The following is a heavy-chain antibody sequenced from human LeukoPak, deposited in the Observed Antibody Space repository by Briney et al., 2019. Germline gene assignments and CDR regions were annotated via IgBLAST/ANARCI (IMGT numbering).Heavy chain of an antibody. D-gene: IGHD6-13*01. Sequence: GGSLRLSCAASGFTVSSNYMTWVRQAPGKGLEWVSVISIPGSITYADSVKGRFTASRDNSKNTLYLQMNSLRADDTAVYYCARDKGSSWSDAFDIWGQGTMVTVSS. CDR1: GFTVSSNY. CDR2: ISIPGSI. CDR3: ARDKGSSWSDAFDI. J-gene: IGHJ3*02. V-gene: IGHV3-53*01.